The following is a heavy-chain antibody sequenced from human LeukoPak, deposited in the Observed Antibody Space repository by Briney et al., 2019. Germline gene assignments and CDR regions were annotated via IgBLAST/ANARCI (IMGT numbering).Heavy chain of an antibody. CDR2: IYYSGST. D-gene: IGHD2-21*02. V-gene: IGHV4-59*01. CDR3: AGGGLPYFFDY. J-gene: IGHJ4*02. CDR1: RGSISIYY. Sequence: SETLSLTCSVSRGSISIYYWNWIRQPPGKGLEWIGYIYYSGSTNYNPSLKSRVTISVDTSKKQFSLKLSSVTAAATAVYYCAGGGLPYFFDYWGQGTLVTVSS.